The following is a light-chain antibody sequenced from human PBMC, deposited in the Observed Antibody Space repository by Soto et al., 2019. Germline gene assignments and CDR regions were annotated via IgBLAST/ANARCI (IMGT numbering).Light chain of an antibody. CDR1: SSDIGSYDH. V-gene: IGLV2-14*03. J-gene: IGLJ1*01. CDR3: ISYTDRQSYL. CDR2: AVS. Sequence: QSALTQPASVSGSPGQSITISCSGTSSDIGSYDHVAWYQQFPGKSPKLIIYAVSDRPSGFSDRFSGSKSGISASLTISGLHTEDEADYYCISYTDRQSYLFGTGTKVTVL.